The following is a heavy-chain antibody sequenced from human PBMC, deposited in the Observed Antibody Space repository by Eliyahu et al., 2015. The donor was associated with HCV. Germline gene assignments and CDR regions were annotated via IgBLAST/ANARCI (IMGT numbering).Heavy chain of an antibody. CDR3: ARLGSSWYFDY. Sequence: EVQLVQSGAEVKXPGESLXISCXGSGYSFTSDYIGWVRQVPGKGXEWMGIIYPAXSDTRFSPSFQGQVTFSADKSISTAYLQWNSLKASDTAIYFCARLGSSWYFDYWGQGTLVTVSS. V-gene: IGHV5-51*01. CDR2: IYPAXSDT. J-gene: IGHJ4*02. CDR1: GYSFTSDY. D-gene: IGHD6-13*01.